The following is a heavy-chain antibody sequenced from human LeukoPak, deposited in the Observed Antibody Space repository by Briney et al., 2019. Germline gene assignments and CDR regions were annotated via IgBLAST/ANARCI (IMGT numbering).Heavy chain of an antibody. J-gene: IGHJ4*02. V-gene: IGHV3-23*01. CDR3: ANNDYNNPEG. D-gene: IGHD4-11*01. CDR2: ISGRGGRT. Sequence: GGSLRLSCVASGFTLSNYDMSWVRQAPGKGLAWASAISGRGGRTYYADSVKGRFTISRDNPKNTLYLQMNSLRAEDTAVYYCANNDYNNPEGWGQGTLVTVSS. CDR1: GFTLSNYD.